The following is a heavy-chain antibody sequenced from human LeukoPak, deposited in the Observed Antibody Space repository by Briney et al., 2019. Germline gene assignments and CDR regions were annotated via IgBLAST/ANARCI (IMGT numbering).Heavy chain of an antibody. CDR1: GGSISSGSYY. Sequence: PSETLSLICTVSGGSISSGSYYWSWIRQPAGKGLEWIGRIYTSGSTNYNPSLKSRVTISVDTSKNQFSLKLSSVTAADTAVYYCAREFGGLDYWGQGTLVTVSS. V-gene: IGHV4-61*02. CDR2: IYTSGST. D-gene: IGHD3-16*01. J-gene: IGHJ4*02. CDR3: AREFGGLDY.